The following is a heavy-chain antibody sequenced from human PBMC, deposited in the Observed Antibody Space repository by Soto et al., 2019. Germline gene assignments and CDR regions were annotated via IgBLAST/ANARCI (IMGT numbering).Heavy chain of an antibody. V-gene: IGHV1-2*04. CDR1: GYTFTGYY. D-gene: IGHD6-13*01. CDR2: INPNSGGT. J-gene: IGHJ6*02. CDR3: ARDLPIAAAGPYHYYYGMDV. Sequence: ASVKVSCKASGYTFTGYYMHWVRQAPGQGLEWMGWINPNSGGTNYAQKFQGWVTMTRDTSISTAYMELSRLRSDDTAVYYCARDLPIAAAGPYHYYYGMDVWGQGTTVTVS.